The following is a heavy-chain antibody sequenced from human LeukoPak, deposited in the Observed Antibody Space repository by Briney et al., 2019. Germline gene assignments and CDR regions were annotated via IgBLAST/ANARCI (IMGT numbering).Heavy chain of an antibody. CDR2: NNHSGST. D-gene: IGHD3-10*01. CDR1: GGSFSGYY. V-gene: IGHV4-34*01. CDR3: ASWSGSGSYYKYYFDY. Sequence: SETLSLTCDVYGGSFSGYYWSWIRQPPGKGLEWIGENNHSGSTNFNPSLKSRVTISVDTSKNQFSLQLSSVTAADTAVYYCASWSGSGSYYKYYFDYWGQGTLVTVSS. J-gene: IGHJ4*02.